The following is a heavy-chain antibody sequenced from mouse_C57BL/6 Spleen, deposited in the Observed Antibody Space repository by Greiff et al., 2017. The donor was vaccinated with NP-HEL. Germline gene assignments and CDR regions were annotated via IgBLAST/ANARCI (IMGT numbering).Heavy chain of an antibody. J-gene: IGHJ1*03. D-gene: IGHD2-5*01. CDR2: IDPSDSET. CDR1: GYTFTSYW. Sequence: QVQLKQPGAELVRPGSSVKLSCKASGYTFTSYWMHWVKQRPIQGLEWIGNIDPSDSETHYNQKFKDKATLTVDKSSSTAYMQLSSLTSEDSAVYYCAKYSNYPYWYFDVWGTGTTVTVSS. CDR3: AKYSNYPYWYFDV. V-gene: IGHV1-52*01.